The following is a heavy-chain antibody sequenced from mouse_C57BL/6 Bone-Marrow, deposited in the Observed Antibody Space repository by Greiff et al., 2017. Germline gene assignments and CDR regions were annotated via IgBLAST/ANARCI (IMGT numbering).Heavy chain of an antibody. V-gene: IGHV5-9*01. CDR1: GFTFSSYT. CDR2: ISGGGGNT. Sequence: EVQGVESGGGLVKPGGSLKLSCAASGFTFSSYTMSWVRQTPEQRLEWVATISGGGGNTYYPDSVKGRFTISRDNAKNTLYLQMSSLRSEDTALYYCARHETAQASFAYWGQGTLVTVSA. D-gene: IGHD3-2*02. CDR3: ARHETAQASFAY. J-gene: IGHJ3*01.